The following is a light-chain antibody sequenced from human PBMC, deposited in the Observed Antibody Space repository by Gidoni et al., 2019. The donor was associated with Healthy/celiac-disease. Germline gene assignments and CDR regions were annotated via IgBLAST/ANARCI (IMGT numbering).Light chain of an antibody. CDR1: QSISSY. CDR2: AAS. V-gene: IGKV1-39*01. CDR3: QQSYSTPYT. J-gene: IGKJ2*01. Sequence: DIQMTQSPSSLSASVGDRVTITCRASQSISSYLNWYQQKPGKPPKLLIYAASSLQSGVPSRFSGSGSGTDFTLTISSVQPEDFATYYCQQSYSTPYTFGQGTKLEIK.